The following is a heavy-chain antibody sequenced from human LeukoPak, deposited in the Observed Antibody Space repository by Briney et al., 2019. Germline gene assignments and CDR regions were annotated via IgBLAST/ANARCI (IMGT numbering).Heavy chain of an antibody. V-gene: IGHV5-51*01. CDR3: ARLYYDNSGYPDY. CDR1: GYSFTSYW. D-gene: IGHD3-22*01. Sequence: GESLKISCKGSGYSFTSYWIGWVRQMPGKGLEWVGIIFPGDSDSRYSPSLQGQVTISADTSISTAYLQWSSLKASDTAMYYCARLYYDNSGYPDYWGQGTLVTVSS. CDR2: IFPGDSDS. J-gene: IGHJ4*02.